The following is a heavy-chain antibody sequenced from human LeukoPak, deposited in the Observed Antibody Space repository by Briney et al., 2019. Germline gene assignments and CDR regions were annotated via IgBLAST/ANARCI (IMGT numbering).Heavy chain of an antibody. D-gene: IGHD6-19*01. Sequence: GGSLRLSCAASGFTFSSYAMHWVRQAPGKGLEYVSAISSNGGSTYYADSVKGRFTISRDNSKNTLYLQMNSLRAEDTAVYYCAKREYSSGQYGMDVWGQGTTVTVSS. CDR2: ISSNGGST. J-gene: IGHJ6*02. CDR3: AKREYSSGQYGMDV. CDR1: GFTFSSYA. V-gene: IGHV3-64*04.